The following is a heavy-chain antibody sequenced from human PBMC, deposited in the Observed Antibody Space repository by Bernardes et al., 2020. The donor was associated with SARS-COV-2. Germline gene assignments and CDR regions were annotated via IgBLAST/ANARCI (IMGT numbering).Heavy chain of an antibody. D-gene: IGHD3-3*02. J-gene: IGHJ4*02. CDR2: ILNNGGRT. CDR3: ARDRGIVLASTWGGFDY. CDR1: GFTFSDHH. Sequence: GGSLRLSCSVSGFTFSDHHMHWVRQAPGKGLEFVSAILNNGGRTYYADSVKDRFTISRDNSKNTLYLQMNSLRAEDTAVYYCARDRGIVLASTWGGFDYWGQGTLVTVSS. V-gene: IGHV3-64*04.